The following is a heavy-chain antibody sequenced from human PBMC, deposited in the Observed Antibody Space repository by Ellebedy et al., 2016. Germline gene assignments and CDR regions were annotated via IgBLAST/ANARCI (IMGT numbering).Heavy chain of an antibody. CDR3: ARGLNSAVDS. J-gene: IGHJ4*02. V-gene: IGHV3-7*01. CDR1: GFTFSTYW. Sequence: GESLKISCVASGFTFSTYWMGWVRQAPGKGLEWVANIKQDGSEKYYVDSVKGRFTISRDNAKNSLYLQMNSLRAEDTAVYYCARGLNSAVDSWGQGTLVTVSS. CDR2: IKQDGSEK. D-gene: IGHD3-10*01.